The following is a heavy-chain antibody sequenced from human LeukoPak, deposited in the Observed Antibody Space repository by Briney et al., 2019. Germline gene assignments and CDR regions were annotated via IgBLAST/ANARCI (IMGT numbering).Heavy chain of an antibody. CDR1: GFTFSSYA. V-gene: IGHV3-23*01. J-gene: IGHJ4*02. CDR2: ISGSGGST. CDR3: VKHYGSGSSFDY. Sequence: GALRLSCAASGFTFSSYAMSWVRQAPGKGLEWVSGISGSGGSTYYADSVKGRFTISRDNSKNTLYLQMNSLRAEDTAVYYFVKHYGSGSSFDYWGQGTLVTVSS. D-gene: IGHD3-10*01.